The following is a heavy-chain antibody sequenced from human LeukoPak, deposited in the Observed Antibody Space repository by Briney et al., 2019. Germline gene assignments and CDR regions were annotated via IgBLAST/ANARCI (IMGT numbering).Heavy chain of an antibody. V-gene: IGHV3-21*01. Sequence: PGGSLRLSCAASGFSFSSYSMNWVRQAPGKGLEWVSSISSGSSYIYYADSVKGRFAISRDNAKNSLYLQMNSLRAEDTAVYYCARGAYHCGSTTCYPVDWGQGTLVTVSS. CDR3: ARGAYHCGSTTCYPVD. D-gene: IGHD2-2*01. J-gene: IGHJ4*02. CDR1: GFSFSSYS. CDR2: ISSGSSYI.